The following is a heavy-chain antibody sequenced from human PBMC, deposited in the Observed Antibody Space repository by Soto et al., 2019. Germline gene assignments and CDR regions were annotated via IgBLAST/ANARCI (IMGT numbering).Heavy chain of an antibody. J-gene: IGHJ4*02. CDR2: IKQDGSEK. CDR1: GFTFSSYW. Sequence: EVQLVESGGGLVQPGGSLRLSCAAPGFTFSSYWMSWVRQAPGKGLEWVANIKQDGSEKYYVDSVKGRFTISRDNAKNSLYLQMNSLRAEDTAVYYCARIGYSSSRYYFDYWGRGTLVTVSS. D-gene: IGHD6-13*01. CDR3: ARIGYSSSRYYFDY. V-gene: IGHV3-7*01.